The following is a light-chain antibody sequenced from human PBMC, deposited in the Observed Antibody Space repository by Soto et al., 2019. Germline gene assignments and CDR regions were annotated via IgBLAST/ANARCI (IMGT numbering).Light chain of an antibody. CDR2: DTS. CDR3: QQYNIWRSIS. V-gene: IGKV3-15*01. CDR1: QSISNK. Sequence: IMMTQSPPTMSVPTRERATNSWRASQSISNKLAWYQHKPGQAPRLLIYDTSTRVAGIPARFTGSGSGTDFTLTISSLQSEDFAVYYCQQYNIWRSISFGQGTGLETK. J-gene: IGKJ5*01.